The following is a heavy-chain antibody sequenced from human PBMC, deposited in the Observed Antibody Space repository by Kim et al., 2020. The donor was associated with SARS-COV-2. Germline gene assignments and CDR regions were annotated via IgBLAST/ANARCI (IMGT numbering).Heavy chain of an antibody. CDR3: ARLMNRGYSYGYYFEY. D-gene: IGHD5-18*01. CDR2: INYGGST. J-gene: IGHJ4*02. V-gene: IGHV4-39*01. Sequence: SETLSLTCTVSSGSIRNDNYYWGWIRQPPGKGLEWIGSINYGGSTYYNPSLKSRVTISIDTSKNQFSLKVTSVTAADTAVFYCARLMNRGYSYGYYFEYWGQGTLVTVSA. CDR1: SGSIRNDNYY.